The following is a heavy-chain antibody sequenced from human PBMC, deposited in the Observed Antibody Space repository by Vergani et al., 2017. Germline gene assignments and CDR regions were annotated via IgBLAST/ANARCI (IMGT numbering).Heavy chain of an antibody. CDR2: IIPIFSAT. J-gene: IGHJ4*02. D-gene: IGHD3-10*01. CDR1: RGTFSSYA. Sequence: QVHLVQSGSEVKKPGSSVKVSCNASRGTFSSYAISWVRQAPGQGLEWIGRIIPIFSATKYAQKFQGRVTITADESTSTAYMELSSLTSEDTAVYYCSRGRVYYGSGSDNDSWGQGTMVTVSS. CDR3: SRGRVYYGSGSDNDS. V-gene: IGHV1-69*13.